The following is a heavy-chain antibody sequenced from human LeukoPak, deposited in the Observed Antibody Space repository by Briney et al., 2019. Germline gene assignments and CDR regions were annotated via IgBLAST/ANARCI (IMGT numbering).Heavy chain of an antibody. J-gene: IGHJ4*02. CDR1: GFTSSSYS. CDR2: ISSSSSYI. CDR3: ARDGDGPYYFDY. D-gene: IGHD2-21*01. V-gene: IGHV3-21*01. Sequence: PGGSLRLSCAASGFTSSSYSMNWVRQAPGKGLEWVSSISSSSSYIYYADSVKGRFTISRDNAKNSLYLQMNSLRAEDTAVYYCARDGDGPYYFDYWGQGTLVTVSS.